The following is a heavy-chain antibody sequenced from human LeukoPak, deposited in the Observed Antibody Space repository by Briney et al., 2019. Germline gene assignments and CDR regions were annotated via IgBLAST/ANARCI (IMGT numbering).Heavy chain of an antibody. CDR1: GFTFSNYA. D-gene: IGHD2-2*01. Sequence: GGSLRLSCAASGFTFSNYALSWVRQAPGKGLEWVSTISGSGNSTYYADSVKGRFTISRDNSKNTLSLQMDSLRADDSAVYYCAKDLLIVLVPSAWGHWGLGTLVTVSS. J-gene: IGHJ4*02. CDR2: ISGSGNST. CDR3: AKDLLIVLVPSAWGH. V-gene: IGHV3-23*01.